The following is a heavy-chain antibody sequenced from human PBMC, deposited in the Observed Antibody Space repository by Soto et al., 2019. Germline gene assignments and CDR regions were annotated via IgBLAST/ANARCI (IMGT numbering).Heavy chain of an antibody. CDR1: GGSISSYY. Sequence: QVQLQESGPGLVKPSETLSLTCTVSGGSISSYYWSWIRQPPGKGLEWIGYIYYSGSTNYNPSLKSRVTISVDTSKNQFSLKLSSVTAADTAVYYCARGRFELGYWGQGTLVTVSS. V-gene: IGHV4-59*08. CDR3: ARGRFELGY. D-gene: IGHD3-9*01. CDR2: IYYSGST. J-gene: IGHJ4*02.